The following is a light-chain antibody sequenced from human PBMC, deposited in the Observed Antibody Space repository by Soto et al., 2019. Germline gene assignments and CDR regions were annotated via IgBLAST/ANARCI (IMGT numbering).Light chain of an antibody. CDR2: EVT. CDR3: ISYAGSTI. V-gene: IGLV2-8*01. Sequence: QSALTQPPSASGSPGQSVTISCTGTSSDVGGYDFVSWYQQHPGKAPNLVIYEVTRRPSGVPDRFAGSKSVNTASLTVSGLQAEDEAVYYCISYAGSTIFGGGTKLTVL. J-gene: IGLJ2*01. CDR1: SSDVGGYDF.